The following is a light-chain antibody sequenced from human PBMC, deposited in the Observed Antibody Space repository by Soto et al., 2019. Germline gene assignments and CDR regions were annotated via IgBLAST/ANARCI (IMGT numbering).Light chain of an antibody. V-gene: IGLV2-8*01. Sequence: SGLAQPPSASGSPGQSVTISCTGTSSDVGGYNYVSWYQQHPGKAPKLMIYEVNKRPSGVPDRFSGSKSGYTASLTVYGLQAEDEADYYCSSYAGSNNFVFGTGTKVTVL. CDR1: SSDVGGYNY. CDR2: EVN. J-gene: IGLJ1*01. CDR3: SSYAGSNNFV.